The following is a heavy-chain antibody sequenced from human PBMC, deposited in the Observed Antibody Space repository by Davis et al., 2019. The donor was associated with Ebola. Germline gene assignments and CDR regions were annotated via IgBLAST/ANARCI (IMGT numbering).Heavy chain of an antibody. Sequence: GESLKISCKHSVNTLPSFWIGWVRQMPGKGLEWMGVIYPGDSDTRYSPSFQGQVTISADKSISTTYLQWSSLRASDTAMYYCYTQGRAGFDIWGRGTLVSVSS. CDR3: YTQGRAGFDI. J-gene: IGHJ2*01. D-gene: IGHD3-10*01. CDR2: IYPGDSDT. CDR1: VNTLPSFW. V-gene: IGHV5-51*01.